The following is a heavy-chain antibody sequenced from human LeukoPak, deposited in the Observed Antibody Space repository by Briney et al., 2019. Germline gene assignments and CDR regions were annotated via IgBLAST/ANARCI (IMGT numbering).Heavy chain of an antibody. Sequence: SVKVSCKASGGTFSSYAISWVRQAPGQGLEWMGGVIPIFGTANYAQKFQGRVTITADESTSTAYMELSSLRSEDTAVYYCAGPGSGSYYNPSSGMDVWGQGTTVTVSS. CDR1: GGTFSSYA. D-gene: IGHD3-10*01. CDR2: VIPIFGTA. CDR3: AGPGSGSYYNPSSGMDV. J-gene: IGHJ6*02. V-gene: IGHV1-69*13.